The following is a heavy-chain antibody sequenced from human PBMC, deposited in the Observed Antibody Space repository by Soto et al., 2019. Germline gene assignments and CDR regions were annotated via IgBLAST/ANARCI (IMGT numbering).Heavy chain of an antibody. D-gene: IGHD6-13*01. J-gene: IGHJ5*02. V-gene: IGHV5-10-1*01. CDR2: IDPSDSYT. Sequence: GESLKISCKGSGYSFTSYWISWVRQMPGKGLEWMGRIDPSDSYTNYSPSFQGHVTISADKSISTAYLQWSSLKASDTAMYYCARHQGQQLDWFDPWGQGTLVTVSS. CDR3: ARHQGQQLDWFDP. CDR1: GYSFTSYW.